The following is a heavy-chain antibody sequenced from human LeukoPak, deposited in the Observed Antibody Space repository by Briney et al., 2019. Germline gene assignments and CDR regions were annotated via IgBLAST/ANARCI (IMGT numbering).Heavy chain of an antibody. D-gene: IGHD4-17*01. V-gene: IGHV3-53*01. Sequence: GGSLRLSCAASGFTFSSYAMSWVRQAPGKGLEWVSVIYSGGSTYYADSVKGRFTISRDNSKNTLYLQMNSLRAGDTAVYYCATYGDYNYYYYYGMDVWGQGTTVTVSS. CDR2: IYSGGST. CDR3: ATYGDYNYYYYYGMDV. J-gene: IGHJ6*02. CDR1: GFTFSSYA.